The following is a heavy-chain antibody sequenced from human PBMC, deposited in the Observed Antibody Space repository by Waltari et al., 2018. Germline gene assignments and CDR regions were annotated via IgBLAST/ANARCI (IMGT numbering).Heavy chain of an antibody. Sequence: QVQLQQWGAGLLKPSETLSLTCAVYGGSFSGYYLIWIRPPPGQGLEWIGEINHSGSTNYNPSLKSRVTISVDTSKNQFSLKLSSVTAADTAVYYCARGGYDFWSGYLPENAFDIWGQGTMVTVSS. J-gene: IGHJ3*02. CDR3: ARGGYDFWSGYLPENAFDI. CDR1: GGSFSGYY. V-gene: IGHV4-34*01. D-gene: IGHD3-3*01. CDR2: INHSGST.